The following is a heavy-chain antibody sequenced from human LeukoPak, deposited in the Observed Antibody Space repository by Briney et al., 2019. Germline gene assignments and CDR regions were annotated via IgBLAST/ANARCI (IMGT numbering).Heavy chain of an antibody. D-gene: IGHD3-9*01. CDR2: IYYSGST. CDR3: ARYFGPHAFDI. CDR1: GFTFSSHG. J-gene: IGHJ3*02. Sequence: GSLRLSCAASGFTFSSHGMSWVRQAPGKGLEWIGNIYYSGSTNYNPSLKSRVTISVDTSKNQFSLKLSSVTAADTAVYYCARYFGPHAFDIWGQGTMVTVSS. V-gene: IGHV4-59*11.